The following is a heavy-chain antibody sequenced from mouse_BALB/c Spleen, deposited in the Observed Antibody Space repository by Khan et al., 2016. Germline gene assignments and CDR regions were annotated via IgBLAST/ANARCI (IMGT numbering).Heavy chain of an antibody. CDR3: LNFDY. Sequence: EVQLQESGPDLVKPGASVKISCKASGFSFTGYYMHWVRQSPGKSLEWIGRINPNNGGSVYNQKFKGKSILTVDKSSSTAYMELGSLTSEDSAVYYCLNFDYWGQGTTLTVSS. CDR2: INPNNGGS. CDR1: GFSFTGYY. J-gene: IGHJ2*01. V-gene: IGHV1-18*01.